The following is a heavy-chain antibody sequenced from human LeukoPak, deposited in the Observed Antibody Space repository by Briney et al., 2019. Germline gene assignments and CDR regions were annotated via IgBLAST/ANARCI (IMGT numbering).Heavy chain of an antibody. D-gene: IGHD1-20*01. Sequence: GESLKISCKASGYSFASYWIGWVRQTSGKGLEWMAIIHPNDASTIYSPSFQGQVTILADRSITTAYLQWNTLQASDTAIYYCARHNNWAFDYWDRGTLLTVSS. CDR3: ARHNNWAFDY. CDR2: IHPNDAST. V-gene: IGHV5-51*01. J-gene: IGHJ4*02. CDR1: GYSFASYW.